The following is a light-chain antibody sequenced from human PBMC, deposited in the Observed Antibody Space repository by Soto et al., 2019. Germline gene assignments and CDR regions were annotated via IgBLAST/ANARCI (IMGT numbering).Light chain of an antibody. CDR3: AAWDDSLSGQEV. Sequence: QSVLTQPPSASGTPGQRVTISCSGSSSNIGSNYVYWYQQLPGTAPKLLIYRNNQRPSGVPDRFSCSKSGTSDSLAISGLLSEDEADYYCAAWDDSLSGQEVFGGGTTLTVL. CDR1: SSNIGSNY. V-gene: IGLV1-47*01. CDR2: RNN. J-gene: IGLJ2*01.